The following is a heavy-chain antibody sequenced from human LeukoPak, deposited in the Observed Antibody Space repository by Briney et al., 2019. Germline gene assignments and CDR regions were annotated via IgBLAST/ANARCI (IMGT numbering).Heavy chain of an antibody. V-gene: IGHV3-23*01. D-gene: IGHD5-24*01. J-gene: IGHJ4*02. CDR2: ISGSGDRT. CDR1: GFTFSSYG. Sequence: GGSLRLSCAASGFTFSSYGMSWVRQAPGKGLEWVSAISGSGDRTYYADSVKGRFTISRDFSKNTLYLHMNRLRAEDTAVYYCAKVRKREMATINFGGTYFDYWGQGTLVTVSS. CDR3: AKVRKREMATINFGGTYFDY.